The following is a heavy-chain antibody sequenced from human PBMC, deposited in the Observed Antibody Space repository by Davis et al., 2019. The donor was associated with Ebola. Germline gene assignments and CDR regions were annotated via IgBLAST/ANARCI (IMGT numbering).Heavy chain of an antibody. Sequence: SAQVSCKASAGTFSSYAISWVRQAPGQGLEWMVGIIPIFGTANYAQKFQGRVTITADESTSPAYMGLSSLRSEDTAVYYCARNNWTISLYYYKDGMDVWGQGTTVTVSS. V-gene: IGHV1-69*13. CDR2: IIPIFGTA. CDR3: ARNNWTISLYYYKDGMDV. CDR1: AGTFSSYA. D-gene: IGHD3-3*01. J-gene: IGHJ6*02.